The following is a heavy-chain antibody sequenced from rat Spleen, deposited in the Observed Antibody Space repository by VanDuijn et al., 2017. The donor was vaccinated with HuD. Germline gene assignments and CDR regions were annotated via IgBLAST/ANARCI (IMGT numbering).Heavy chain of an antibody. D-gene: IGHD3-1*01. J-gene: IGHJ4*01. V-gene: IGHV5-22*01. CDR2: ISCEGSAT. Sequence: EVQLVESGGGLVQPGRSMKLSCVASGFTFSDSYMAWVRQAPNKGLEWVASISCEGSATYYGDSVKGRFTISRDNAKSTLYLQMNSLRSEDTATYYCARHSAAPVYVMDAWGQGASVTVSS. CDR1: GFTFSDSY. CDR3: ARHSAAPVYVMDA.